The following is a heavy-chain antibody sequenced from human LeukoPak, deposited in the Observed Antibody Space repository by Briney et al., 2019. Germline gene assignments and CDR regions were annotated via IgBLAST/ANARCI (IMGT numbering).Heavy chain of an antibody. CDR3: ARDGANKVRGVHYYYMDV. J-gene: IGHJ6*03. CDR1: GYTFTSYY. CDR2: INPSGGST. D-gene: IGHD3-10*01. V-gene: IGHV1-46*01. Sequence: GASVKVSCKASGYTFTSYYMHWVRQAPGQGLEWMGIINPSGGSTSYAQKFQGRVTMTRDTSIGTAYMELSSLTSDDTAVYYCARDGANKVRGVHYYYMDVWGKGTTVTVSS.